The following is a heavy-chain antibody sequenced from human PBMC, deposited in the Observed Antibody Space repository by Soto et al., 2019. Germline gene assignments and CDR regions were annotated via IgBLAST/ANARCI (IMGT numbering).Heavy chain of an antibody. J-gene: IGHJ4*02. D-gene: IGHD1-7*01. CDR1: GGSISSYY. V-gene: IGHV4-59*01. CDR2: IYYSGST. Sequence: SETLFLTCTVSGGSISSYYWSWIRQPPGKGLEWIGYIYYSGSTNYNPSLKSRVTISVDTSKNQFSLKLSSVTAADTAVYYCARRYGTTFDYWGQGTLVTVSS. CDR3: ARRYGTTFDY.